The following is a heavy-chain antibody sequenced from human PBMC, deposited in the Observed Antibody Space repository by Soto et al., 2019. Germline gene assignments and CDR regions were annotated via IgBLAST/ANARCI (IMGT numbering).Heavy chain of an antibody. J-gene: IGHJ6*02. CDR2: IYYSGST. Sequence: PSETLSPTRPVSGGPLSSYYWSWIRPPPGKGLEWIGYIYYSGSTNYNPSLKSRVTISVDTSKNQFSLKLSSVTAADTAVYYCARYPPYGDPIYYYYVMAVWGQGTTVTVSS. CDR3: ARYPPYGDPIYYYYVMAV. CDR1: GGPLSSYY. V-gene: IGHV4-59*01. D-gene: IGHD4-17*01.